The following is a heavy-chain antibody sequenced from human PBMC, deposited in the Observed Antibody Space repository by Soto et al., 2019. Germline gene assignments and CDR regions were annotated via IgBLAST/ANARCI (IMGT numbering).Heavy chain of an antibody. J-gene: IGHJ4*02. CDR3: VRQYFDFWTDYPDFDY. CDR1: GYTFTSYC. CDR2: ISPNSCGT. D-gene: IGHD3-3*01. V-gene: IGHV1-18*01. Sequence: ASLKVSCKAPGYTFTSYCISWVRQAPVQGLEWLGLISPNSCGTSNSQKFQGRVTMTTDASTRTAYMELRSLRSDDTAVYYCVRQYFDFWTDYPDFDYWGQGILVTVSS.